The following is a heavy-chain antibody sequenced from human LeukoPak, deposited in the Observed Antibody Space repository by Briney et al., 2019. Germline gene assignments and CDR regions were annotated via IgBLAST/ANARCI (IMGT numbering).Heavy chain of an antibody. V-gene: IGHV4-34*01. Sequence: PSETLSPTCAVYGGSFSGYYWSWIRQPPGKGLEWIGEINHSGSTNYNPSLKSRVTISVDTSKNQFSLKLSSVTAADTAVYYCAREAMYYYGSGRPFNWFDPWGQGTLVTVSS. J-gene: IGHJ5*02. CDR3: AREAMYYYGSGRPFNWFDP. CDR2: INHSGST. D-gene: IGHD3-10*01. CDR1: GGSFSGYY.